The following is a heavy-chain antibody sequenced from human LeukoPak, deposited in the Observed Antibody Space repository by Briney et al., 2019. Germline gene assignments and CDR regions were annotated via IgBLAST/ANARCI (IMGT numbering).Heavy chain of an antibody. CDR3: ARGPHPHWPLGQF. J-gene: IGHJ4*02. CDR2: INDSGSP. D-gene: IGHD3-16*01. Sequence: SETLSLTCEVNGGSFDDYHWTWIRQSPGKGLERIGEINDSGSPLYSPSLRSRLTISVDTSKNQFSMTLTSVTVADTAVYYCARGPHPHWPLGQFWGQGSRVTVSS. V-gene: IGHV4-34*01. CDR1: GGSFDDYH.